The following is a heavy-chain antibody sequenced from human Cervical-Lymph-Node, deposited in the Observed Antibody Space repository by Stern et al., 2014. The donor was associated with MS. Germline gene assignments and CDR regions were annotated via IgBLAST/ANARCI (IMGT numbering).Heavy chain of an antibody. J-gene: IGHJ4*02. CDR1: GGSVSSYY. Sequence: QVQLQESGPGLVKPSETLSLTCTVSGGSVSSYYWSWIRQPPGKGLEWIGYITPFGSTNYNPSLKSRATVSVDTSKNQISLRLTSVTAADSAVYYCAKILQGGASWDYWGQGALVTVSS. V-gene: IGHV4-59*02. CDR3: AKILQGGASWDY. CDR2: ITPFGST. D-gene: IGHD2-15*01.